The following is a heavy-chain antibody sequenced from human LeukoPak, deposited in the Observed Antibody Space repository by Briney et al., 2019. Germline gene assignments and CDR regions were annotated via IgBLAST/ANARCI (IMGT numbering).Heavy chain of an antibody. V-gene: IGHV3-23*01. D-gene: IGHD4-17*01. Sequence: GGSLRLSCAASGFTFSSYAMSWVRQAPGKGLEWVSAISGSGGSTYYADSVKGRFTISRDNSKNTLYLQMNSLRAEDTAVYYCARVIRDGDYYCYGMDVWGQGTTVTVSS. J-gene: IGHJ6*02. CDR2: ISGSGGST. CDR1: GFTFSSYA. CDR3: ARVIRDGDYYCYGMDV.